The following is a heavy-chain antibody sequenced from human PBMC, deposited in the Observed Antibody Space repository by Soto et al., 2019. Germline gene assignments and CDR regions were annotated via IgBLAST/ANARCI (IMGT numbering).Heavy chain of an antibody. D-gene: IGHD6-19*01. CDR1: AGTFSSYA. V-gene: IGHV1-69*13. J-gene: IGHJ6*02. CDR3: ATQQWLVRRRRQYGMDV. Sequence: GASVKVSCKASAGTFSSYATSWVRQAPGQGLEWMGGIILIFGTANYAQKFQGRVTITADESTSTAYMELSSLRSEDTAVYYCATQQWLVRRRRQYGMDVWGQGTTVTV. CDR2: IILIFGTA.